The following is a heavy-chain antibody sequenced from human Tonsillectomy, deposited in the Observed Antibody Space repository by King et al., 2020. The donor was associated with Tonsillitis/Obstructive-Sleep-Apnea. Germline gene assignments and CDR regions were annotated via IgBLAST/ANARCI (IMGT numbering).Heavy chain of an antibody. CDR3: ARDSMSHYYDSSGYYSFDY. J-gene: IGHJ4*02. D-gene: IGHD3-22*01. CDR1: GYRFTSYG. CDR2: ISAYNGNT. V-gene: IGHV1-18*01. Sequence: QLVQSGAEVKKPGASVKVSCKASGYRFTSYGISWVRQAPGQGLEWMGWISAYNGNTNYAQSLQARVTMTTDTSTSTAYMDLRSLRSDDTAVYYCARDSMSHYYDSSGYYSFDYWGQGTLVTVSS.